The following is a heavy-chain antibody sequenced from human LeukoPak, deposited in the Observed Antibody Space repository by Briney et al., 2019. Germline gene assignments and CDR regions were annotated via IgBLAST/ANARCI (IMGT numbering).Heavy chain of an antibody. Sequence: GASVKVSCKASGYSFNNYGISWVRQAPGHGLEWMGWISAYNGNTNYAQKLQGRVTMTTDTSTSTAYMELRSLRSDDTALYYCARDPSGIYYSANAFDIWGQGTMVTVSS. J-gene: IGHJ3*02. CDR1: GYSFNNYG. CDR3: ARDPSGIYYSANAFDI. D-gene: IGHD1-26*01. CDR2: ISAYNGNT. V-gene: IGHV1-18*01.